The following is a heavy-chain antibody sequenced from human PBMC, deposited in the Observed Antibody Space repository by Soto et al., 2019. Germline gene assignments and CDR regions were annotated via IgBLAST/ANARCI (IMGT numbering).Heavy chain of an antibody. CDR1: GGTFSSYA. Sequence: SVKVSCKASGGTFSSYAISWVRQAPGQGLEWMGGIIPIFGTANYAQKFQGRVTITADESTSTAYMELSSLRSEDTAVYYCARDQTIFGVVTPYNWFDPWGQGTLVTVSS. D-gene: IGHD3-3*01. V-gene: IGHV1-69*13. CDR2: IIPIFGTA. J-gene: IGHJ5*02. CDR3: ARDQTIFGVVTPYNWFDP.